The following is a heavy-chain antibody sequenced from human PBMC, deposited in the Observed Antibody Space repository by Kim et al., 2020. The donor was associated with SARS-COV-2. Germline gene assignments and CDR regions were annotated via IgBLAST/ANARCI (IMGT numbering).Heavy chain of an antibody. D-gene: IGHD3-10*01. CDR2: IIPVFRRT. Sequence: SVKVSCKASGGTFGTYGLSWVRQAPGQGLEWMGGIIPVFRRTNYAEKFQGRVTITADESTSTTYMELHSLTSEDTAVYYCARSSARASYNWLDPWGQGTLVTVAS. J-gene: IGHJ5*02. CDR3: ARSSARASYNWLDP. V-gene: IGHV1-69*13. CDR1: GGTFGTYG.